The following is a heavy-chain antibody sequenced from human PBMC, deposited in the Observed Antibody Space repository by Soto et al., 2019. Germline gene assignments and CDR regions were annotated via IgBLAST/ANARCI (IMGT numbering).Heavy chain of an antibody. D-gene: IGHD3-16*02. CDR3: ARDPSIMITFGGVIVPPDAFDI. J-gene: IGHJ3*02. Sequence: ASVKVSFKASGYTFTGYYMHWLRQASGQGLEWMGWINPNSGGTNYAQKFQGRVTMTRDTSISTAYMELSRLRSDDTAVYYCARDPSIMITFGGVIVPPDAFDIWGQGTMVTVSS. CDR1: GYTFTGYY. V-gene: IGHV1-2*02. CDR2: INPNSGGT.